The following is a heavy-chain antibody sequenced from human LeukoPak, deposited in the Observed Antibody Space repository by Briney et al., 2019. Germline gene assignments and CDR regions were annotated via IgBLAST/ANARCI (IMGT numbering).Heavy chain of an antibody. CDR1: GFTFSSYS. D-gene: IGHD2-2*02. CDR2: ISGSGGST. CDR3: AKHLLGYCSSTSCYIPNDY. V-gene: IGHV3-23*01. J-gene: IGHJ4*02. Sequence: GGSLRLSCAASGFTFSSYSMNWVRQAPGKGLEWVSAISGSGGSTYYADSVKGRFTISRDNSKNTLYLQMNSLRAEDTAVYYCAKHLLGYCSSTSCYIPNDYWGQGTLVTVSS.